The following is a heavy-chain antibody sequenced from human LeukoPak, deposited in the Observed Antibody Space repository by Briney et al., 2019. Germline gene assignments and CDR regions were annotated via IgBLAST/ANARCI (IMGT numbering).Heavy chain of an antibody. J-gene: IGHJ3*02. CDR3: ASSYYGSGSYLRAFDI. Sequence: SETLSLTCAVYGGSFSGYYWNGIRQPPGKGLEWIGEINHSGSTNYNPSLKSRVTISVDTSKNQFSLKLSSVTAADTAVYYCASSYYGSGSYLRAFDIWGLGTMVTVSS. CDR2: INHSGST. V-gene: IGHV4-34*01. D-gene: IGHD3-10*01. CDR1: GGSFSGYY.